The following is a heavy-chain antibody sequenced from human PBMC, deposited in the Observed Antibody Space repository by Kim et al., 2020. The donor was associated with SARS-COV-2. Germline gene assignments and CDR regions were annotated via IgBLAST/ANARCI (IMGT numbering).Heavy chain of an antibody. V-gene: IGHV1-2*02. J-gene: IGHJ4*02. CDR3: ARATSGHGFDN. CDR2: AT. D-gene: IGHD5-12*01. Sequence: ATNYAQTLQGRGTGTRDSSVNTVYLEVSGLTSADTAIYYCARATSGHGFDNWGQGTLVTVSP.